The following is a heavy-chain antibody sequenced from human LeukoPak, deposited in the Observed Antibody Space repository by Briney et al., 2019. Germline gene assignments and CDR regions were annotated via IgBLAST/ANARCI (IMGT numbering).Heavy chain of an antibody. CDR1: GYSFTNYW. CDR3: ASAYGSGSYTYRY. V-gene: IGHV5-51*01. D-gene: IGHD3-10*01. CDR2: IYPDDSDT. J-gene: IGHJ4*02. Sequence: GESLKISCKGSGYSFTNYWIGWVRQMPGKGLEWMGIIYPDDSDTRNSPSFQGQVTISADKSISTAYLQWSSLKASDTAMYFCASAYGSGSYTYRYWGQGTLVTVSS.